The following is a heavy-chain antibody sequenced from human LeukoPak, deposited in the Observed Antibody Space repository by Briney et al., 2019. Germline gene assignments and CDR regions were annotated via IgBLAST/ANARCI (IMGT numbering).Heavy chain of an antibody. D-gene: IGHD3-22*01. J-gene: IGHJ5*02. CDR2: IIPIFGTT. CDR3: ARGLNLKVATHTSGDL. V-gene: IGHV1-69*13. Sequence: ASVKVSCKASGGTFSSYAISWVRQAPGQGLEWMGGIIPIFGTTNYAQKLQGRVTITADESTSTAYMELSSLGSEDTAVYFCARGLNLKVATHTSGDLWGQGTLVTVSS. CDR1: GGTFSSYA.